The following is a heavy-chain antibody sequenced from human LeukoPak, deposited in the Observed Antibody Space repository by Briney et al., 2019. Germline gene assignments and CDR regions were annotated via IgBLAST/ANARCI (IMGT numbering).Heavy chain of an antibody. CDR1: GFTFSSYG. Sequence: PGGSLRLSCAASGFTFSSYGMHWVRQAPGQGLEWMGWINPNSGGTNYAQKFQGRVTMTRDTSISTAYMELSRLRSDDTAVYYCARGGQYCSSISCYFDYWGQGTLVTVSS. V-gene: IGHV1-2*02. CDR2: INPNSGGT. J-gene: IGHJ4*02. D-gene: IGHD2-2*01. CDR3: ARGGQYCSSISCYFDY.